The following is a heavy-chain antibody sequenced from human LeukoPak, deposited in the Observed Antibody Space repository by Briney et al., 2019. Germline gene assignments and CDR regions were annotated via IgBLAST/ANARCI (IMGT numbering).Heavy chain of an antibody. Sequence: PGGSLRLSCAASGFTFSSYIMHWVRHAPGKGLEWVSGINWNGGSTGYADSVKGRFTISRDNAKNSLYLQMNSLRAEDTALYYCATGYCSSTSCYTPLDYWGQGTLVTVSS. J-gene: IGHJ4*02. CDR1: GFTFSSYI. CDR2: INWNGGST. V-gene: IGHV3-20*04. D-gene: IGHD2-2*02. CDR3: ATGYCSSTSCYTPLDY.